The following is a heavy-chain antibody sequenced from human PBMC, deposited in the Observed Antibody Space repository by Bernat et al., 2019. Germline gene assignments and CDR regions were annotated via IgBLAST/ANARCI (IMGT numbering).Heavy chain of an antibody. J-gene: IGHJ3*02. CDR1: GFTVSSNY. CDR3: ARDTSGGGDAFDI. Sequence: EVQLVESGGDLVQPGGSLRLSCAVSGFTVSSNYMTWVRQAPGKGLAWVSVIYTSGSTYYADSVKGRFTISRDNSKNTLYLQMNSLRGEDTAIYYCARDTSGGGDAFDIWGQGTLVTVSS. V-gene: IGHV3-66*02. CDR2: IYTSGST. D-gene: IGHD1-1*01.